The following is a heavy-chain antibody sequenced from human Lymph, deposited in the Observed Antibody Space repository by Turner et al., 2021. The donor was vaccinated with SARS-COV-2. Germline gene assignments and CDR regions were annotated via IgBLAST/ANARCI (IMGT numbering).Heavy chain of an antibody. D-gene: IGHD3-22*01. Sequence: EVQLVESGGGLVKPGGSLRLSCAASGFSFSRYSMNWVRQAPGKGLEWVSSIRSSSSYIYYADSVKGRFTISRDSAKNSLYLQRNSLRAEDTAVYYCARERYDSSGSESYYFDYWGQGTLVTVSS. J-gene: IGHJ4*02. CDR1: GFSFSRYS. CDR2: IRSSSSYI. V-gene: IGHV3-21*01. CDR3: ARERYDSSGSESYYFDY.